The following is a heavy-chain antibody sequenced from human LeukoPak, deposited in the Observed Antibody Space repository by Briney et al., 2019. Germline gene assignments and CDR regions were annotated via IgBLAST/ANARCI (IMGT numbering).Heavy chain of an antibody. CDR2: INPSGGST. D-gene: IGHD5-18*01. J-gene: IGHJ3*02. V-gene: IGHV1-46*02. Sequence: GASVKVSCKASGYTFNSYYMHWVRQAPGQGLEWMGIINPSGGSTSYAQKFQGRVTMTRDTSTSTVYMELSSLRSEDTAVYYCVREAGWIPDPTHAFNIWGQGTMVTVSS. CDR3: VREAGWIPDPTHAFNI. CDR1: GYTFNSYY.